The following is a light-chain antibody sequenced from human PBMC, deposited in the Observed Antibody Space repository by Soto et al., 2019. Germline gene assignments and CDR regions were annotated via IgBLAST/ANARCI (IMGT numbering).Light chain of an antibody. CDR1: QSVSSSY. V-gene: IGKV3-20*01. CDR3: QQYGSSPRFT. Sequence: EIVLTQSPGTLSLSPGERATLSCRASQSVSSSYLAWYQQKPGQAPRLLIYGASSRATGIPDRFSGSGSGTDFTLTISRLEPEDLAVYYCQQYGSSPRFTFGPGTKVDSK. CDR2: GAS. J-gene: IGKJ3*01.